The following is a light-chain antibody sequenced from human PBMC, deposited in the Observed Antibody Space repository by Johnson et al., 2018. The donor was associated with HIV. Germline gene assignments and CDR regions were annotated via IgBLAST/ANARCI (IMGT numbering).Light chain of an antibody. J-gene: IGLJ1*01. CDR2: ENN. CDR3: GTWDNSLRAGV. V-gene: IGLV1-51*02. Sequence: QSVLTQPPSVSAAPGQKVTISCSGSSSNIGNNYVSWYQQLPGTAPKLLIYENNKRPSGIPDRFSGSKYGTSATLDITGLQTGDEADYYCGTWDNSLRAGVFGTGTEVTVL. CDR1: SSNIGNNY.